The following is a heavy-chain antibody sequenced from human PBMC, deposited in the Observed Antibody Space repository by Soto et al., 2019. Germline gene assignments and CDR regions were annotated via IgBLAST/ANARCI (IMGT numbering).Heavy chain of an antibody. CDR1: GGSISSGDYY. D-gene: IGHD6-25*01. CDR3: ARVSSATGGPYGMDV. V-gene: IGHV4-30-4*01. CDR2: IYYSGST. Sequence: KPSETLSLTCTVSGGSISSGDYYWSWIRQPPGKGLEWIGYIYYSGSTYYNPSLKSRVTISVGTSKNQFSLKLSSVTAADTAVYYCARVSSATGGPYGMDVWGQGTTVTVSS. J-gene: IGHJ6*02.